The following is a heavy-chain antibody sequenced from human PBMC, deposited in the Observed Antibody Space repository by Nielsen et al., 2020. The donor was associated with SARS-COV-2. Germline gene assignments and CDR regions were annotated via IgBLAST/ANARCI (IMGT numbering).Heavy chain of an antibody. J-gene: IGHJ4*02. CDR2: IWYDGSNK. D-gene: IGHD4/OR15-4a*01. CDR1: GFTFSSYG. CDR3: AKSGVYGEFDY. V-gene: IGHV3-33*06. Sequence: GGSLRLSCAASGFTFSSYGMHWVRQAPGKGLEWVAVIWYDGSNKYYADSVKGRFTISRDNSKNTLYLQMNSLRAEDTAVYYCAKSGVYGEFDYWGQGTLVTVSS.